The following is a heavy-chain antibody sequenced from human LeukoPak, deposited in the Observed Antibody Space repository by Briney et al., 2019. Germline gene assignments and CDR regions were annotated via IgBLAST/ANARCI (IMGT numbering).Heavy chain of an antibody. Sequence: SDTLSLTCTVSGGSISSNTYYWGWIRQPPGKGLEWIGSIYYSGATYYNPSLKSRVTISIDTSKNQFSLRLSSVTAADTAVYFCARVRGYSYGFIVYWGQGTLVTVCS. J-gene: IGHJ4*02. V-gene: IGHV4-39*01. D-gene: IGHD5-18*01. CDR2: IYYSGAT. CDR3: ARVRGYSYGFIVY. CDR1: GGSISSNTYY.